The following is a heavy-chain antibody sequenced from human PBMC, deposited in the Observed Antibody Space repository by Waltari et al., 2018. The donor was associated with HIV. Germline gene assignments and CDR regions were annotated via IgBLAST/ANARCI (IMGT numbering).Heavy chain of an antibody. CDR1: GGSTSPSSFS. CDR3: ARHMISERGSYDILTGFDY. CDR2: VYYTGST. J-gene: IGHJ4*02. D-gene: IGHD3-9*01. Sequence: QLQLQESGPGLVTPSETLSLTCSVSGGSTSPSSFSWARVRQAPGKGLEWIGVVYYTGSTFYNPSLESRLSVSVDTSKKEVSLRLSSVTAADTAVYYCARHMISERGSYDILTGFDYWGQGTLVTVSS. V-gene: IGHV4-39*01.